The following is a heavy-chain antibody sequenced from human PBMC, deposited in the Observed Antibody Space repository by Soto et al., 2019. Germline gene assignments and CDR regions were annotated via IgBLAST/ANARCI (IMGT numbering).Heavy chain of an antibody. CDR1: GYTFTSYA. Sequence: ASVKVSCKASGYTFTSYAMHWVRQAPGQRLEWMGWINAGNGNTKYSQKFQGRVTITRDTSASTAYMELSSLRSEDTAVYYCAREPYCSSTSCYSADYYYYYMDVWGKGTTVTVSS. D-gene: IGHD2-2*01. CDR3: AREPYCSSTSCYSADYYYYYMDV. J-gene: IGHJ6*03. V-gene: IGHV1-3*01. CDR2: INAGNGNT.